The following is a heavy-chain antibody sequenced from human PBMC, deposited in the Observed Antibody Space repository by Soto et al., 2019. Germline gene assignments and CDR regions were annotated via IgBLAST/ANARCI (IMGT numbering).Heavy chain of an antibody. V-gene: IGHV4-59*01. CDR3: ARTYSSSYSRYPVYYGMDV. D-gene: IGHD3-22*01. CDR2: VYHSGST. CDR1: GDSISSYF. Sequence: QVQLQESGPGLVKPSETLSLTCTVSGDSISSYFWSWIRQPPGKGLEWIGCVYHSGSTNYSPSLKRPVSISVDTSKNQFSLRLTSVTAADTAVYYCARTYSSSYSRYPVYYGMDVWGQGTTVTVSS. J-gene: IGHJ6*02.